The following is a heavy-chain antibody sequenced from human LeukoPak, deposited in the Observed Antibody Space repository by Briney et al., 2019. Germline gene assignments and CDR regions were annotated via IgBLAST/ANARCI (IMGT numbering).Heavy chain of an antibody. CDR2: ISGTGGAT. V-gene: IGHV3-23*01. Sequence: GGSLTLSCVASGFSFGNYAMSWVRQAPGKGLQWVSQISGTGGATWYAGFARDRFTISRDNSKKTLYLQMSGLRVEDTAMYYCVKDPRDTYGTNWFVSWGQGTLLIVSS. J-gene: IGHJ5*01. CDR3: VKDPRDTYGTNWFVS. D-gene: IGHD2-21*01. CDR1: GFSFGNYA.